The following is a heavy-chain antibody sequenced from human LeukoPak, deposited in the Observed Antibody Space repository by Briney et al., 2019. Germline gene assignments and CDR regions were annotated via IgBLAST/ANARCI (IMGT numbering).Heavy chain of an antibody. CDR2: IYPGDSDT. V-gene: IGHV5-51*01. Sequence: GASLQISCKGSGCRFTSYWIGWVRQMPGKGLEWMGIIYPGDSDTRYSPSFQGQVTVSADKSISTAYLQWSGLKAPDTAMYYCARLFGYDILTGYFDYWGQGTLVTVSS. D-gene: IGHD3-9*01. J-gene: IGHJ4*02. CDR3: ARLFGYDILTGYFDY. CDR1: GCRFTSYW.